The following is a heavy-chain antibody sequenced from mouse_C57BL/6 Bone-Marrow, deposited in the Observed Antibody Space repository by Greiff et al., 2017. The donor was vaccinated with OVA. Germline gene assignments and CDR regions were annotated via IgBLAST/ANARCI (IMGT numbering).Heavy chain of an antibody. CDR1: GFNIKNTY. CDR2: IDPANGNT. D-gene: IGHD1-1*02. V-gene: IGHV14-3*01. J-gene: IGHJ3*01. Sequence: LVESVAELVRPGASVKLSCTASGFNIKNTYMHWVKQRPEQGLEWIGRIDPANGNTKYAPKFQGKATITADTSSNTAYLQLSSLTSEDTAIYYCAVGYYGGEAWFAYWGKGTLVTVSA. CDR3: AVGYYGGEAWFAY.